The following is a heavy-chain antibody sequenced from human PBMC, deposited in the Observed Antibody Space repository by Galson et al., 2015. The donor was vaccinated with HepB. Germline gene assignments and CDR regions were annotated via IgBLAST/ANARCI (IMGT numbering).Heavy chain of an antibody. Sequence: SVKVSCKASGYTFTSYAMHWVRQAPGQRLEWMGWINAGNGNTKYSQKFQGRVTITRDTSASTAYMELSSLKSEDTAVYYCARDPHPRTFNWLDPWGQGTLVTVSS. CDR2: INAGNGNT. CDR1: GYTFTSYA. D-gene: IGHD2/OR15-2a*01. J-gene: IGHJ5*02. V-gene: IGHV1-3*01. CDR3: ARDPHPRTFNWLDP.